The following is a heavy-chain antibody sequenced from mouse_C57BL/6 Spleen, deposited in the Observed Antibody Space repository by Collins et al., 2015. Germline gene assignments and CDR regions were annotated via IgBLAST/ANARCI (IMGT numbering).Heavy chain of an antibody. V-gene: IGHV2-2*02. Sequence: QVQLKQSGPGLVQPSQSLSITCTVSGFSLTSYGVHWVRQSPGKGLEWLGVIWSGGSTDYNAAFISRLSIGKDNSKSQVFFKMNSLQANDTAIYYCARNRAIYYYGSSYYFDYWGQGTTLTVSS. CDR2: IWSGGST. D-gene: IGHD1-1*01. CDR3: ARNRAIYYYGSSYYFDY. J-gene: IGHJ2*01. CDR1: GFSLTSYG.